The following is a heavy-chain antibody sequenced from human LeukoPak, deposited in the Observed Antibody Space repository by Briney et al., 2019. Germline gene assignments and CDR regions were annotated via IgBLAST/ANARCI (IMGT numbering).Heavy chain of an antibody. J-gene: IGHJ4*02. V-gene: IGHV3-30*03. CDR1: GFTFSSYG. CDR2: ISYDGNHK. D-gene: IGHD3-10*01. CDR3: ARVGHTMVRGVIPL. Sequence: GRSLRLSCAASGFTFSSYGMHWVRQAPGKGLEWVAVISYDGNHKYNSDSVQGRFTISRDNSKNTLYLQMNNLRTDDTAVYYCARVGHTMVRGVIPLWGQGTLATVSS.